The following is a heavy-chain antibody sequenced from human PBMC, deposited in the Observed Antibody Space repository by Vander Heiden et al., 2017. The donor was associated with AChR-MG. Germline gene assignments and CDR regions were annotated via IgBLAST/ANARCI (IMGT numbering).Heavy chain of an antibody. CDR1: GGTFSSYA. J-gene: IGHJ4*02. V-gene: IGHV1-69*06. Sequence: QVQLVQSGAEVKKPGSSVKVSCKASGGTFSSYAISWVRQAPGQGLEWMGGIIPIFGTANYAQKFQGRVTITADKSTSTAYMELSSLRSEDTAVYYCASAFYDVWSGYYHRFDYWGQGTLVTVSS. D-gene: IGHD3-3*01. CDR2: IIPIFGTA. CDR3: ASAFYDVWSGYYHRFDY.